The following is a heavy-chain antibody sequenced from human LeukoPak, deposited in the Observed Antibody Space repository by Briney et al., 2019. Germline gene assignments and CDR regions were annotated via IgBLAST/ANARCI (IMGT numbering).Heavy chain of an antibody. J-gene: IGHJ4*02. CDR2: ISGSGGST. CDR3: AKDFRGFSYSFDY. D-gene: IGHD5-18*01. CDR1: GFTFSSYA. V-gene: IGHV3-23*01. Sequence: PGGSLRLSCAASGFTFSSYAMSWVRQAPGKGLEWVSAISGSGGSTYYADSVKGRFTISRDNSKNSLYLQMNSLRTEDTALYYCAKDFRGFSYSFDYWGQGTLVTVSS.